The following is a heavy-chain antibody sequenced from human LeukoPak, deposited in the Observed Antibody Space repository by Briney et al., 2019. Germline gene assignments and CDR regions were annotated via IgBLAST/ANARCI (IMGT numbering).Heavy chain of an antibody. J-gene: IGHJ6*03. Sequence: GASVKVSCKASGYTFTSYGISWVRQAPGQGLEWMGWINPDTGGTNYAQQFQGRVTMSRDTSISTTYMELNRLRSDDTAVYYCARNWNQGRYYYYYMDVWGKGTTVTVSS. CDR1: GYTFTSYG. CDR3: ARNWNQGRYYYYYMDV. CDR2: INPDTGGT. V-gene: IGHV1-2*02. D-gene: IGHD1-14*01.